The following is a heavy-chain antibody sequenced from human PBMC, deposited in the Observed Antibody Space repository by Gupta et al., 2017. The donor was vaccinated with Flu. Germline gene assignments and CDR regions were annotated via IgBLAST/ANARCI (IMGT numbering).Heavy chain of an antibody. Sequence: VHVVESGGGVVQPGRSLRLSCVVSGFTFRSHGMHWVRQAPGKGLEWLAVIWSDGTNKYYGDAVKGRLTSTRDNSKNMVYLQVNSLRVEDTAVYYCARDRGIAVADIDYWGQGTVVTGS. CDR2: IWSDGTNK. V-gene: IGHV3-33*01. CDR1: GFTFRSHG. CDR3: ARDRGIAVADIDY. J-gene: IGHJ4*02. D-gene: IGHD6-19*01.